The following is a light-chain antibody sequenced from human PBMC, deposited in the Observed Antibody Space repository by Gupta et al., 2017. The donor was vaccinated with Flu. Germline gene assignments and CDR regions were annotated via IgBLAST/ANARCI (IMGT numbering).Light chain of an antibody. V-gene: IGKV1-5*03. Sequence: RVTITCRASRSSSNRLAWYQQKAGKPPKILIYKASTLEGGVPTRFSGSGAGTQFTLTTSSLQPDDFATYYCQQYDYYWTFGQGTKVEI. CDR1: RSSSNR. J-gene: IGKJ1*01. CDR2: KAS. CDR3: QQYDYYWT.